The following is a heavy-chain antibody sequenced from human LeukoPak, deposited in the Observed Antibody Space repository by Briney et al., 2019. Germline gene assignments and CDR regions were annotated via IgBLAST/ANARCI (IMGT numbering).Heavy chain of an antibody. D-gene: IGHD3-22*01. CDR1: GFTFSDYY. V-gene: IGHV4-30-4*01. CDR2: IYYSGST. J-gene: IGHJ6*02. Sequence: LRLSCAASGFTFSDYYMSWIRQPPGKGLEWIGYIYYSGSTYYNPSLKSRVTISVDTSKNQFSLKLSSVTAADTAVYYCARDCLDSGCYYYGMDVWGQGTTVTVSS. CDR3: ARDCLDSGCYYYGMDV.